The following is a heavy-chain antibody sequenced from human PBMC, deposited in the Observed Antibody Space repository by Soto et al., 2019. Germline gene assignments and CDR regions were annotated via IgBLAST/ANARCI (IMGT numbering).Heavy chain of an antibody. CDR3: ARDLGRYSSGWSYYYYGMDV. Sequence: ASVKVSCKASGYTFTSYGISWVRQAPGQGLEWMGWISAYNGNTNYAQKLQGRVTMTTDTSTSTAYMELRSLRSDDTAVYYCARDLGRYSSGWSYYYYGMDVWGQGTTVTAP. V-gene: IGHV1-18*01. CDR2: ISAYNGNT. CDR1: GYTFTSYG. D-gene: IGHD6-19*01. J-gene: IGHJ6*02.